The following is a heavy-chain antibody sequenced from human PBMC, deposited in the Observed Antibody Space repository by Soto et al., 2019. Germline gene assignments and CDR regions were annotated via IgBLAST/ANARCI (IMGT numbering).Heavy chain of an antibody. CDR2: IIPIFGTA. V-gene: IGHV1-69*13. CDR1: GGTFSSYA. D-gene: IGHD5-12*01. J-gene: IGHJ6*02. CDR3: AGGISGGCDLGYDGMDV. Sequence: SVKVSCKASGGTFSSYAISWVLQAPGQGLEWMGGIIPIFGTANYAQKVQGRVTITADESTSTAYMELRSLRSEDTAVYYGAGGISGGCDLGYDGMDVWGQGTTVTVSS.